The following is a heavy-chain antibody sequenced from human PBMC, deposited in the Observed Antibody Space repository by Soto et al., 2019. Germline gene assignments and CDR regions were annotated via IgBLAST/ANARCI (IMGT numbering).Heavy chain of an antibody. CDR1: GFSFSEHY. Sequence: GGSLRLSCAASGFSFSEHYMDWVRQAPGKGLEWVGRIRKKTSSYTTEYAASVKGRFTISRDDSQKSLYLQMNSLKIEDTAVYYCARVAPTATDRPDGVDVWGQGTTVTVSS. CDR3: ARVAPTATDRPDGVDV. CDR2: IRKKTSSYTT. J-gene: IGHJ6*02. D-gene: IGHD2-21*02. V-gene: IGHV3-72*01.